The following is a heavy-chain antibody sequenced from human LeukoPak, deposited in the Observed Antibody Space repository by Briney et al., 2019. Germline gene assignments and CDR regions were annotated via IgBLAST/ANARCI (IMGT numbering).Heavy chain of an antibody. CDR2: MNPNSGNT. D-gene: IGHD5-12*01. CDR3: ASLYSGYDSVAFDY. Sequence: VASVTVSCKASGYTFTSYDINWVRQATGQGLEWMGWMNPNSGNTGYAQKFQGRVTMTRNTSISTVYMELSSLRSEDTAVYYCASLYSGYDSVAFDYWGQGTLVTVSS. V-gene: IGHV1-8*01. CDR1: GYTFTSYD. J-gene: IGHJ4*02.